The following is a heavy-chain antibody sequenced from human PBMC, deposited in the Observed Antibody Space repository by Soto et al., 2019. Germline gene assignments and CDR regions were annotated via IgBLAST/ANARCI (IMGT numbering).Heavy chain of an antibody. CDR1: GFTVSNNY. CDR2: IYSGGST. V-gene: IGHV3-66*04. D-gene: IGHD3-10*01. J-gene: IGHJ4*02. Sequence: EVQLVESGGGLVQPGGSLRLSCSVSGFTVSNNYMSWVRQAPGKGLEWVSHIYSGGSTEYAVPVKGRFTISRDNSKNPVYLQMNSRRAEDTGVYYCARRVRPTGVDYWGQGTLVTVSS. CDR3: ARRVRPTGVDY.